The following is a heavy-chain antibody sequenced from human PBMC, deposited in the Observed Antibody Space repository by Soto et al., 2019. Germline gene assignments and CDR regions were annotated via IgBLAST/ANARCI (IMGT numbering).Heavy chain of an antibody. CDR3: VREQGSRPEYWGGGSGRGYYCAS. CDR2: IIPAFGSA. CDR1: GDTCSISP. Sequence: QVQLVQSGAEVKKPGSSVKVSCKASGDTCSISPMSWVRQPPGQGLEWMGGIIPAFGSANYAQNFRGRVTITADESASTAYMELSSLGSEDTAVYFCVREQGSRPEYWGGGSGRGYYCASGGQCTLVTVSS. V-gene: IGHV1-69*01. J-gene: IGHJ4*02. D-gene: IGHD2-15*01.